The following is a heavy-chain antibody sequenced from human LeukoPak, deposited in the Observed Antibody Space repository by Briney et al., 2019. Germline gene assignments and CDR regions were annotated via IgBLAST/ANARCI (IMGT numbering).Heavy chain of an antibody. CDR1: GFTFSSYA. CDR3: AKKKTDYSYPSSFDY. J-gene: IGHJ4*02. CDR2: ISTNGGST. V-gene: IGHV3-64*02. D-gene: IGHD4-11*01. Sequence: GGSLRLSCAASGFTFSSYAMHWVRQAPGKGLEYVSGISTNGGSTYYADSVKGRFTISRDNSKNTPLLQMGSLRAEDTAVYYCAKKKTDYSYPSSFDYWGQGTLVTVSS.